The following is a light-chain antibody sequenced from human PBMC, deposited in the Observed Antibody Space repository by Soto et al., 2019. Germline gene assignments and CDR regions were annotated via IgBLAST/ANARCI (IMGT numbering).Light chain of an antibody. V-gene: IGKV1-9*01. CDR3: QQLQRTPFT. Sequence: QLTQSPSSLSASVGDRVTLTCRASQDVSSYLAWYQQKAVKAPKLLTYGASTLQSGVPSRFSGFGSGTECTLTISRLPPEDFATYHCQQLQRTPFTFGPGTTVYV. J-gene: IGKJ3*01. CDR2: GAS. CDR1: QDVSSY.